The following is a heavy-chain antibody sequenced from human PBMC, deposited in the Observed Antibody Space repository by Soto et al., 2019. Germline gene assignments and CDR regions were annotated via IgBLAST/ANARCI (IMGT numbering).Heavy chain of an antibody. CDR3: ARENSGSYVAFDI. D-gene: IGHD1-26*01. Sequence: GGSLRLSCAASGFTFSSYWMHWVRQAPGKGLVWVSRINSDGSSTSYADSVKGRFTISRDNAKNTLYLQMNSLRAEDTAVYYCARENSGSYVAFDIWGQGTMVTVSS. J-gene: IGHJ3*02. CDR2: INSDGSST. V-gene: IGHV3-74*01. CDR1: GFTFSSYW.